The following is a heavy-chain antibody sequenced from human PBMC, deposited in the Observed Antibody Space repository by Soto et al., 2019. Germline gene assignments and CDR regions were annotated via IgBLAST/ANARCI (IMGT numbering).Heavy chain of an antibody. J-gene: IGHJ4*02. V-gene: IGHV3-48*03. CDR1: GFMFSDYA. CDR2: FSRTDNTV. Sequence: PGGSLRLSCAASGFMFSDYAMDWVRQAPGKGLEWVSYFSRTDNTVQYADSVKGRFIISRDNVANSLYLQMHSLTAEDTALYYCVRDRLAAETYYYDYWGRGTQVTVSS. CDR3: VRDRLAAETYYYDY. D-gene: IGHD6-13*01.